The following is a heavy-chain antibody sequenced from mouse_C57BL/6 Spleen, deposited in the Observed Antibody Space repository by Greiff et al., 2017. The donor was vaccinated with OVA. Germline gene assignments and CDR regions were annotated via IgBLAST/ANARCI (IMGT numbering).Heavy chain of an antibody. Sequence: VQLQQSGAELARPGASVKMSCKASGYTFTSYTMHWVKQRPGQGLEWIGYINPSSGYTKYNQKFKDKATLTADKSSSTAYMQLSSLTSEDSAVYYCARSDYYGNYEKNYFDYWGQGTTLTVSS. V-gene: IGHV1-4*01. CDR3: ARSDYYGNYEKNYFDY. CDR2: INPSSGYT. J-gene: IGHJ2*01. D-gene: IGHD2-1*01. CDR1: GYTFTSYT.